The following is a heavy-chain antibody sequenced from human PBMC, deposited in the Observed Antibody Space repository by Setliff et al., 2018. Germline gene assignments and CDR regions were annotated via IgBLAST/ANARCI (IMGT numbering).Heavy chain of an antibody. CDR3: ARAGGGYYGSGSYWSRGVFDY. D-gene: IGHD3-10*01. Sequence: SETLSLTCTVSGGSISSSSYYWGWIRQPPGRGLEWIGSIYYSGSTNYNPSLKSRVTISVDTSKNQFSLKLSSVTAADTAVYYCARAGGGYYGSGSYWSRGVFDYWGQGTLVTVSS. CDR1: GGSISSSSYY. CDR2: IYYSGST. J-gene: IGHJ4*02. V-gene: IGHV4-39*07.